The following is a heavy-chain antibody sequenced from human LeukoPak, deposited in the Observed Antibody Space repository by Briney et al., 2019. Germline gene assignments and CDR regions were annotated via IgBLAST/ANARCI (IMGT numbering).Heavy chain of an antibody. J-gene: IGHJ6*02. Sequence: PGGSLRLSCAASGFTFSSYAMHWVRQAPGKGLEWVAVISYDGSNKYYADSVKGRFTISRDNSKNTLNLQMNSLRAEDTAVYYCAREDGTDDYYYYYGMDVWGQGTTVTVSS. CDR2: ISYDGSNK. CDR3: AREDGTDDYYYYYGMDV. V-gene: IGHV3-30-3*01. D-gene: IGHD1-14*01. CDR1: GFTFSSYA.